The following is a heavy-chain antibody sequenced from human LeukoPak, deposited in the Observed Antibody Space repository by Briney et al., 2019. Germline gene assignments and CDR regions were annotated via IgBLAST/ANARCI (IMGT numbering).Heavy chain of an antibody. Sequence: PGRSLRLSCAASGFTFSSYGMHWVRQAPGKGLEWVAVISYDGSNKYYADSVKGRFTISRDNSKNTLYLQMNSLRAEHTAVYFCAKDLSWFGELSTILIDYWGQGTLVTVSS. CDR2: ISYDGSNK. V-gene: IGHV3-30*18. CDR1: GFTFSSYG. J-gene: IGHJ4*02. CDR3: AKDLSWFGELSTILIDY. D-gene: IGHD3-10*01.